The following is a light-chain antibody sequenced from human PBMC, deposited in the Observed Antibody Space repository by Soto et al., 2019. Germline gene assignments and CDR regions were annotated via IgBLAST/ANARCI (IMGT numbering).Light chain of an antibody. Sequence: QSALTQPASVSGSPGQSITISCTGTSSDVGAYSHVSWYQHHPGKAPKLMIFAVTNRPSGVSNRFSGSKSGNTASLTISGLLAEDEADYSCQSYDSSLSHVIFGGGTKLTVL. CDR1: SSDVGAYSH. CDR2: AVT. CDR3: QSYDSSLSHVI. V-gene: IGLV2-14*01. J-gene: IGLJ2*01.